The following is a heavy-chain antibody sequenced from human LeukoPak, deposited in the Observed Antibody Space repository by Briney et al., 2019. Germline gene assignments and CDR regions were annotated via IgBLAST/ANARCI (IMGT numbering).Heavy chain of an antibody. CDR2: ISSSSSTI. J-gene: IGHJ4*02. D-gene: IGHD3-22*01. V-gene: IGHV3-48*03. CDR1: GFTFSNYE. CDR3: ARVLHKRNYDSTTYYGY. Sequence: QPGGSLRLSCAASGFTFSNYEMNWVRQAPGKGLEWVSYISSSSSTIYYADSVKGRFTISRDNAKNSLYLQMNSLRAEDTAVYYCARVLHKRNYDSTTYYGYWGQGTLVTVSS.